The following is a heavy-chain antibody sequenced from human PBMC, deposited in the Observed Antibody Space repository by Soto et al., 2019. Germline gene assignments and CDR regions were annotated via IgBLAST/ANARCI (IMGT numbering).Heavy chain of an antibody. CDR1: GFTFSDYY. D-gene: IGHD2-2*01. J-gene: IGHJ5*02. Sequence: GGSLRLSCAASGFTFSDYYMSWIRQAPGKGLEWVSYISSSGSTIYYADSVKGRFTISRDNSKNTLYLQMNSLRAEDTAVYYCARAYCISTSCYARVNWFDPWGQGTLVTVSS. CDR3: ARAYCISTSCYARVNWFDP. CDR2: ISSSGSTI. V-gene: IGHV3-11*01.